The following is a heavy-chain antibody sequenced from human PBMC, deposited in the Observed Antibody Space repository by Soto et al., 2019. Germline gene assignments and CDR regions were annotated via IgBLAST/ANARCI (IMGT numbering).Heavy chain of an antibody. D-gene: IGHD4-4*01. CDR1: GFTFSSYA. CDR2: ISGGGGST. V-gene: IGHV3-23*01. J-gene: IGHJ6*02. CDR3: AKITTLRGGGMDV. Sequence: GGSLRLSCAASGFTFSSYAMSWVRQAPGKGLEWVSAISGGGGSTYYADSVKGRFTISRDNSKNTLYLQMNSLRAEDTAVYYCAKITTLRGGGMDVWGQGTTVTVSS.